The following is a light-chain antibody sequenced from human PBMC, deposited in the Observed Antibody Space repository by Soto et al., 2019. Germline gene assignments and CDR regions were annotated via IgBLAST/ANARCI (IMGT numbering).Light chain of an antibody. Sequence: QSVLTQPPSVSGAPGQRVTISCTGSSSNIGAGYDVHWYQQLPGTAPKLLIYGNINRPSGVPDRFSGSKSGTSASLAITGLQAEDEADYYCQAYESSLRVVFGGGTKLTVL. V-gene: IGLV1-40*01. CDR3: QAYESSLRVV. CDR1: SSNIGAGYD. J-gene: IGLJ2*01. CDR2: GNI.